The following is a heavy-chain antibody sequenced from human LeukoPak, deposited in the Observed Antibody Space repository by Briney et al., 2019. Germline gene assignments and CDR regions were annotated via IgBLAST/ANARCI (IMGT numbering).Heavy chain of an antibody. CDR2: INWNGGST. Sequence: PGGSLRLSCAASGFTFDDYTMNWVRQAPGKGLEWVSGINWNGGSTGYGDSVKGRFTISRDNARNSLYLQMNSLRVEDTALYYCAKDRSKKVVVAATSLDYWGQGILVTVSS. CDR3: AKDRSKKVVVAATSLDY. CDR1: GFTFDDYT. D-gene: IGHD2-15*01. V-gene: IGHV3-20*04. J-gene: IGHJ4*02.